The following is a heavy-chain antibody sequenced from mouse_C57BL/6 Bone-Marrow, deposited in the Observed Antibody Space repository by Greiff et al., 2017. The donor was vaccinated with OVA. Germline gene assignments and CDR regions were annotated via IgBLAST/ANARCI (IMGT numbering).Heavy chain of an antibody. V-gene: IGHV1-26*01. D-gene: IGHD2-1*01. J-gene: IGHJ1*03. CDR1: GYTFTDYY. CDR2: INPNNGGT. Sequence: VQLQQSGPELVKPGASVKISCKASGYTFTDYYMNWVKQSHGKSLEWIGDINPNNGGTSYNQKFKGKATLTVDKSSSTAYMELRSLTSEDSAVYYCARCGDGNRPYFDVWGTGTTVTVSS. CDR3: ARCGDGNRPYFDV.